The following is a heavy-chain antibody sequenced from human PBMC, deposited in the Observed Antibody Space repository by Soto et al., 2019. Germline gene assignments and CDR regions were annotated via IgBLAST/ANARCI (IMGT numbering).Heavy chain of an antibody. CDR3: NRAGNSPEWFSYYYHGMQV. CDR2: IRSKAYGGTT. CDR1: GFTFGDYA. J-gene: IGHJ6*02. D-gene: IGHD3-3*01. V-gene: IGHV3-49*04. Sequence: GSLRLSCTASGFTFGDYAMSWVRQAPGKGLEWVGFIRSKAYGGTTEYAASVKGRFTISRDDSKSIAYLQMNRMKTEDAAVYYCNRAGNSPEWFSYYYHGMQVWGPGTTVNVPS.